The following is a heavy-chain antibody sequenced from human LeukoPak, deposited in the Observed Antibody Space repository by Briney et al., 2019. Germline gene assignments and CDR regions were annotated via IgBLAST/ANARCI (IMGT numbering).Heavy chain of an antibody. Sequence: SVKVSCKASGGTFSSYAISWVRQAPGQGLEWMGRIIPILGIANYAQKFQDRVTITADKSTSTAYMELSSLRSEDTAVYYCARDLPSWDAFDIWGQGTMVTVSS. V-gene: IGHV1-69*04. CDR1: GGTFSSYA. J-gene: IGHJ3*02. D-gene: IGHD1-26*01. CDR2: IIPILGIA. CDR3: ARDLPSWDAFDI.